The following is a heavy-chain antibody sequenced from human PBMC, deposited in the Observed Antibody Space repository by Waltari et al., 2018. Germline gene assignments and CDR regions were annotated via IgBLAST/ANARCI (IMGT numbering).Heavy chain of an antibody. CDR3: ASSRLRFLEWSQFDP. V-gene: IGHV3-30-3*01. D-gene: IGHD3-3*01. CDR1: GFTFSSYA. CDR2: ISYDGSNK. Sequence: QVQLVESGGGVVQPGRSLRLSCAASGFTFSSYAMHWVRQAPGKGREWVEFISYDGSNKYCSDSVKGRVTICRDNSKNTLYLQRNSLRAEYTAVYYCASSRLRFLEWSQFDPWGQGTLVTVSS. J-gene: IGHJ5*02.